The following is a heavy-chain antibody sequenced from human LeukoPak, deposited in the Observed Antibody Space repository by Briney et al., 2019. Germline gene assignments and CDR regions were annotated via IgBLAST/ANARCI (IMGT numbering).Heavy chain of an antibody. D-gene: IGHD4-17*01. J-gene: IGHJ4*02. CDR1: GGSFSGYY. Sequence: SETLSLTCAVYGGSFSGYYWSWIRQPPGKGLEWIGFIFDSGSTNYNPSLKSRVAISVDTSKNQFSLNLNSVTAADTAVYYCARSLYGIFDFWGQGTLVTVSS. V-gene: IGHV4-59*01. CDR2: IFDSGST. CDR3: ARSLYGIFDF.